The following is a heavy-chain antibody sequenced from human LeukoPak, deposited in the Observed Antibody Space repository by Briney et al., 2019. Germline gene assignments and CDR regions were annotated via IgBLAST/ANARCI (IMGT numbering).Heavy chain of an antibody. CDR2: IYTGGAT. CDR1: GFTVINTY. J-gene: IGHJ4*02. CDR3: ARAVLSGGFDR. D-gene: IGHD3-16*01. Sequence: GGSLRLSCAASGFTVINTYMTWVRQAPGKGLEWVSNIYTGGATYYTDSVKGRFTVSRDSSKNTLFLQMNSLREEDTAVYYCARAVLSGGFDRWGQGARVTVSS. V-gene: IGHV3-66*01.